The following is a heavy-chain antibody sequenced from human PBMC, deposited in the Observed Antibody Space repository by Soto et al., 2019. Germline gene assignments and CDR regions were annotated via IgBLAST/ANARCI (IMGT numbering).Heavy chain of an antibody. CDR1: GYSFTSYW. J-gene: IGHJ6*02. D-gene: IGHD5-12*01. CDR3: ARSQLGGYASGGYYYYGMDV. V-gene: IGHV5-51*01. Sequence: GESLKISCKGSGYSFTSYWIGWVRQMPGKGLGWMGIIYPGDSDTRYSPSFQGQATISADKSISTAYLQWSSLKASDTAMYYCARSQLGGYASGGYYYYGMDVWGQGTTVTVSS. CDR2: IYPGDSDT.